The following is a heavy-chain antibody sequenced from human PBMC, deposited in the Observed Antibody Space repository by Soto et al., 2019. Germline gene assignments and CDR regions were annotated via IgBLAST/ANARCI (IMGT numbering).Heavy chain of an antibody. CDR3: ATDAKVRFLQRSRSYYFGLCG. CDR2: IKSKADGGTT. V-gene: IGHV3-15*01. Sequence: GGSLRLSCAASGFTFTNAWMSWVRQAPGKGLEWVGRIKSKADGGTTDYAAPVKGRFTISRDDSKNTLYLQMNSLKTEDTAENYCATDAKVRFLQRSRSYYFGLCGWCKGTRVTVSS. J-gene: IGHJ6*04. CDR1: GFTFTNAW. D-gene: IGHD3-3*01.